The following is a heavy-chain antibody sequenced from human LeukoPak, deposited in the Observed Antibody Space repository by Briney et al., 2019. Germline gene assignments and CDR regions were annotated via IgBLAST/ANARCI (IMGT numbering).Heavy chain of an antibody. CDR2: IHYSGST. V-gene: IGHV4-39*01. CDR1: GGSISSSSYY. CDR3: ARQPAWIQLWFDP. Sequence: SETLSLTCTVSGGSISSSSYYWGWIRQPPGKGLEWIGSIHYSGSTYYNPSLKSRVTISVDTSKNQFSLKLSSVTAADTAVYYCARQPAWIQLWFDPWGQGTLVTVSS. D-gene: IGHD5-18*01. J-gene: IGHJ5*02.